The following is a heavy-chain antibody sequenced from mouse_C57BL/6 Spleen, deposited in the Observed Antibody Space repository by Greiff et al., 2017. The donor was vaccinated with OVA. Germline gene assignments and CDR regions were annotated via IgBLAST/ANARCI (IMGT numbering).Heavy chain of an antibody. CDR3: ARCYGSSPDY. CDR1: GYTFTDYY. D-gene: IGHD1-1*01. Sequence: EVQLQQSEPELVKPGASVKISCKASGYTFTDYYMNWVKQSHGKSLEWIGDINPNNGGTSYNQKFKGKATLTVDKSSSTAYMELRSLTSEDSAVYYCARCYGSSPDYWGQGTTLTVSS. J-gene: IGHJ2*01. V-gene: IGHV1-26*01. CDR2: INPNNGGT.